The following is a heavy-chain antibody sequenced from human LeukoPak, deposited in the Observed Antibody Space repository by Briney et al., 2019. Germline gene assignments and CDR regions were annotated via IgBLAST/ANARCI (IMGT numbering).Heavy chain of an antibody. D-gene: IGHD2-2*01. J-gene: IGHJ4*02. CDR3: ARVPGRPAAVFDY. CDR1: GGSLSGFS. V-gene: IGHV4-34*01. CDR2: LNHSGST. Sequence: NPSETLSLTCAVYGGSLSGFSWSWIRQPPGKRLEWIGELNHSGSTNYNPSLKSRVTISVDMSKNQFSLKLSSVTAADSAFYYCARVPGRPAAVFDYWGQGTLVTVSS.